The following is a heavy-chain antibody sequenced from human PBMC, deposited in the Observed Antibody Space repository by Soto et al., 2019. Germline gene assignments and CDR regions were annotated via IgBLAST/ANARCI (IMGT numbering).Heavy chain of an antibody. V-gene: IGHV5-51*01. CDR2: IYPGDLDT. J-gene: IGHJ4*02. D-gene: IGHD5-12*01. CDR3: ARVHIVTTMGFDY. Sequence: GESLKISSKGSGYSFTSYWIGGVRQLRGKGLEWMGIIYPGDLDTRYSPSFQGQVIISADKSINPAYLQWSSLKASNTAMYYCARVHIVTTMGFDYWAQGTLVTVSS. CDR1: GYSFTSYW.